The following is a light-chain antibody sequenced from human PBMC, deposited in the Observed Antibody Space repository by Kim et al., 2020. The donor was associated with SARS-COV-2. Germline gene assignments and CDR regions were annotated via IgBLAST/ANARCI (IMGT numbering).Light chain of an antibody. V-gene: IGLV2-14*04. CDR3: SSYTSSTTLV. J-gene: IGLJ2*01. Sequence: GQSITISCTGTSSDVGAYNYVSWYQQHPGKVPKLIIYNVSHRPSGVSNHFSGSKSGNTASLTISGLQAKDEADYYCSSYTSSTTLVFGGGTQLTVL. CDR1: SSDVGAYNY. CDR2: NVS.